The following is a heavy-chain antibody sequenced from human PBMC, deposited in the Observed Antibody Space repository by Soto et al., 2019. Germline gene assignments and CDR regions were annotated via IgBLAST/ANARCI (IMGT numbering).Heavy chain of an antibody. D-gene: IGHD2-15*01. J-gene: IGHJ5*02. V-gene: IGHV4-39*01. Sequence: SETLSLTCTVSGGSVSSRSYFWGWIRQPPGKGLGWIGTIYYNGSTYYNPSLKGRVTLSVDTPKNQFSLKLTSVTASDTALYYCARQRVIPATPTNWFDPWGQGTLVTVSS. CDR1: GGSVSSRSYF. CDR3: ARQRVIPATPTNWFDP. CDR2: IYYNGST.